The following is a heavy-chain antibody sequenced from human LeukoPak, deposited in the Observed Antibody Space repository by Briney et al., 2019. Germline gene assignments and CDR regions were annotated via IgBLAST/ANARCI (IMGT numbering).Heavy chain of an antibody. D-gene: IGHD1-26*01. CDR2: IKQDGSEK. J-gene: IGHJ4*02. V-gene: IGHV3-7*01. CDR1: GFTSSSYW. Sequence: GGSLRLSCAASGFTSSSYWMSWVRQAPGKGLEWVANIKQDGSEKYYVDSVKGRFTISRDNAKNSLYLQMNSLRAEDTAVYYCARDLEWELPYNDYWGQGTLVTVSS. CDR3: ARDLEWELPYNDY.